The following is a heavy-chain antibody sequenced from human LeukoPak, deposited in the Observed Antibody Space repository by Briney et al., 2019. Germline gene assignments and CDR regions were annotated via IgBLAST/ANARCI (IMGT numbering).Heavy chain of an antibody. J-gene: IGHJ3*02. D-gene: IGHD5-24*01. Sequence: TSETLSLTCTVSGGSISSYYWSWIRQPAGKGLEWIGRIYTSGSTNYNPSLKSRVTMSVDTSKNQFSLKLSSVTAADTAAYYCARDNGDGYNDDAFDIWGQGTMVTVSS. V-gene: IGHV4-4*07. CDR2: IYTSGST. CDR3: ARDNGDGYNDDAFDI. CDR1: GGSISSYY.